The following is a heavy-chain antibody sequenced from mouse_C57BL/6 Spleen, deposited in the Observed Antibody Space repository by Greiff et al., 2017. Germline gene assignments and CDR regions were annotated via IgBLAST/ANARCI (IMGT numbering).Heavy chain of an antibody. Sequence: EVKLLESGPELVKPGDSVKISCKASGYSFTGYFMNWVMQSHGKSLEWLGRINPYNGDTFYNQKFKGKATLTVDKSSSTAHMELRSLTSEDSAVYYCARDQGAMDYWGQGTSVTVSS. J-gene: IGHJ4*01. V-gene: IGHV1-20*01. CDR3: ARDQGAMDY. CDR1: GYSFTGYF. CDR2: INPYNGDT.